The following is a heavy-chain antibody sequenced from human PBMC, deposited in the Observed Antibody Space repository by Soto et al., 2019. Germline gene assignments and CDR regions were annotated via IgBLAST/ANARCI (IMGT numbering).Heavy chain of an antibody. J-gene: IGHJ4*02. CDR1: GFTFSGSA. Sequence: EVQLVESGGGLVQPGGSLKLSCAASGFTFSGSAIQRVRQASGQGLEWVGRIRTKANDYATAYGASVKGRFTVSRDDSPNTAYLQMTSLKTEDTAVYYCGCSSGLYRAHYWGAGTLVIVS. V-gene: IGHV3-73*01. CDR2: IRTKANDYAT. CDR3: GCSSGLYRAHY. D-gene: IGHD6-19*01.